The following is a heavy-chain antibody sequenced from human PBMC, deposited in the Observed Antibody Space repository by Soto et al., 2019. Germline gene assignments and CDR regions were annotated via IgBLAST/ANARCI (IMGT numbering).Heavy chain of an antibody. CDR3: ATSRIYYGSKY. CDR2: IYYSAST. J-gene: IGHJ4*02. D-gene: IGHD3-10*01. V-gene: IGHV4-59*01. CDR1: GDSISNYY. Sequence: QVQLQESGPGLVKPSETLSLTCSFPGDSISNYYWSWIRQPPGKGLEWIGSIYYSASTNYKPSLTYNSSLQTRYTISLHTSQKQFSLKLTSMTPAVTALYYRATSRIYYGSKYWGQGTLVTFSS.